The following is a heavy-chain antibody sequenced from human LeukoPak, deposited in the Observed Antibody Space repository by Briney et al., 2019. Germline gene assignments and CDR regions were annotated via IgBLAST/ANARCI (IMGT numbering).Heavy chain of an antibody. CDR2: IYYSGST. CDR3: ASRWLQFHYFDY. V-gene: IGHV4-30-4*08. CDR1: GGSISSTSYY. J-gene: IGHJ4*02. Sequence: SETLSLTCTVSGGSISSTSYYWGWIRQPPGKGLEWIGYIYYSGSTYYNPSLKSRVTISVDTSKNQFSLKLSSVTAADTAVYYCASRWLQFHYFDYWGQGTLVTVPS. D-gene: IGHD5-24*01.